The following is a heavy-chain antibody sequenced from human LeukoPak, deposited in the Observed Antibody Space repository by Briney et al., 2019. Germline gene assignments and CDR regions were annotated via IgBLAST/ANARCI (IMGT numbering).Heavy chain of an antibody. J-gene: IGHJ5*02. CDR1: GYTFTNNW. CDR2: IIPTGGST. V-gene: IGHV1-46*01. CDR3: ARDNSVRDEAWWFYP. Sequence: ASVKVSCKAFGYTFTNNWMHWVRQAPGQGPEWMGLIIPTGGSTAYAQKFQGRVTLTRDMSTSTDYLELSSLRSEDTAVYYCARDNSVRDEAWWFYPWGQGTLVTVSS. D-gene: IGHD5-24*01.